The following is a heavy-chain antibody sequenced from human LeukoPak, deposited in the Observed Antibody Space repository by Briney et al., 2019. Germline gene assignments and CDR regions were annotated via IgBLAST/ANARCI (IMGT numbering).Heavy chain of an antibody. J-gene: IGHJ4*02. CDR2: VYSGGKT. V-gene: IGHV3-53*01. CDR1: GFTVSSNF. CDR3: ARGADRWNYFDY. D-gene: IGHD4-23*01. Sequence: GGSLRLSCAASGFTVSSNFLSWVRQAPGKGLEWVSVVYSGGKTYYADSVKGRFTISRDNSKNTLYLQMNSLRAEDTAVYYCARGADRWNYFDYWGQGTLVTVSS.